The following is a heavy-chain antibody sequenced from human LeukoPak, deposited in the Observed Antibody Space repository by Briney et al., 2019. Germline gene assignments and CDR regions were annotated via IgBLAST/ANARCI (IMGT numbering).Heavy chain of an antibody. CDR2: IWYDGSKK. D-gene: IGHD6-13*01. Sequence: GRSLRLSCEPSGFTFRSHGMHWVRQAPGKGLEWVAIIWYDGSKKYYADPVKGRFTISRDNSKNTLYLQMNSLRAEDTAVYYCAKTRPLDSSSWSHGDYWGQGTLVTVSS. CDR1: GFTFRSHG. CDR3: AKTRPLDSSSWSHGDY. V-gene: IGHV3-33*06. J-gene: IGHJ4*02.